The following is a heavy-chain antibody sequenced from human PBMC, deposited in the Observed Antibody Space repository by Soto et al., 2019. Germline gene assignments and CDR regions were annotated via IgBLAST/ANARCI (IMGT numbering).Heavy chain of an antibody. D-gene: IGHD6-13*01. J-gene: IGHJ6*02. Sequence: GEALNISCEGSGHSFTSYFIGWVRQMPGKGLEWMGIIYPGDSDTRYSPSFQGQVTISADKSISTAYLQWSSLKASDTAMYYCARHRSLAAAGTYYYYGMDVWGQGTTVTVSS. V-gene: IGHV5-51*01. CDR2: IYPGDSDT. CDR1: GHSFTSYF. CDR3: ARHRSLAAAGTYYYYGMDV.